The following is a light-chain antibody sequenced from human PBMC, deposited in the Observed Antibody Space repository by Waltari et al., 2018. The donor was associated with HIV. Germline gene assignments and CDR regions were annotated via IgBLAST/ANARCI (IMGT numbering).Light chain of an antibody. CDR2: GVS. J-gene: IGLJ1*01. V-gene: IGLV2-23*02. CDR3: CSYVGLNAYV. Sequence: QSALTQPASVSGSPGQSITISCTGTSRDVGSYNLVSWYPQLPGQVAKLIIYGVSERPSGVSSRFSASKSGNTASLTISGLQVEDEADYYCCSYVGLNAYVFGTGTRVSVL. CDR1: SRDVGSYNL.